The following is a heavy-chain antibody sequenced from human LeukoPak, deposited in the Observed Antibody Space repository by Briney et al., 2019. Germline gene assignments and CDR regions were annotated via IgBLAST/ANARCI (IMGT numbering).Heavy chain of an antibody. CDR2: IIWNSGSI. Sequence: PGGSLRLSCAASGFTFDDYGMHWVRQAPGKGLKWVSGIIWNSGSIGYADSVKGRFTISRDNAKKSLYLQMNSLRIEDTALYYCAKDRSSGWYGEVDYWGQGTLVTVSS. J-gene: IGHJ4*02. D-gene: IGHD6-19*01. CDR3: AKDRSSGWYGEVDY. V-gene: IGHV3-9*01. CDR1: GFTFDDYG.